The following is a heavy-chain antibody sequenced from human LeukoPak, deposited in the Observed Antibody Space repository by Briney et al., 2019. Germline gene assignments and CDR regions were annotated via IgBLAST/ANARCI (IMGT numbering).Heavy chain of an antibody. CDR2: IYPDDSDT. V-gene: IGHV5-51*01. D-gene: IGHD5-24*01. CDR1: GYIFANYW. J-gene: IGHJ4*02. CDR3: ARPVEMATSPFDY. Sequence: KPGESLKTSFNGSGYIFANYWIALVRQMPGKGLELMGIIYPDDSDTIYSPSFQGQVTIPADKSIATAYLQWSSLKASDTAMYYCARPVEMATSPFDYWGQGTLVTVSS.